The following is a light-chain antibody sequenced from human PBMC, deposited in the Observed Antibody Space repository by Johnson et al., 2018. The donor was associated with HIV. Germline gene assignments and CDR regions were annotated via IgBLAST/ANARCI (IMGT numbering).Light chain of an antibody. CDR3: GTWDSSLSAARV. CDR2: DNN. V-gene: IGLV1-51*01. Sequence: QSVLTQPPSVSAAPGQKVTISFSGSSSNIGKNYVSWYQQLPGTAPKLLIYDNNKRPSGIPDRFSGSKSGPSATLGITGLPTGDEADYYCGTWDSSLSAARVFGPGTKVTVL. CDR1: SSNIGKNY. J-gene: IGLJ1*01.